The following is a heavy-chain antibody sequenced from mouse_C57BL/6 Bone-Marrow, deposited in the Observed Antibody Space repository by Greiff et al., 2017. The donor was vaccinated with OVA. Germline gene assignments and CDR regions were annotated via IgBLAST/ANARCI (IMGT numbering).Heavy chain of an antibody. D-gene: IGHD2-1*01. CDR1: GFNIKDYY. CDR2: IDPEDGET. V-gene: IGHV14-2*01. CDR3: ATRGNYRYWYFDV. J-gene: IGHJ1*03. Sequence: EVQRVESGAELVKPGASVKLSCTASGFNIKDYYMHWVKQRTEQGLEWIGRIDPEDGETKYAPKFQGKATITADTSSNTANLQLSSLTSEDTAVYYCATRGNYRYWYFDVWGTGTTVTVSS.